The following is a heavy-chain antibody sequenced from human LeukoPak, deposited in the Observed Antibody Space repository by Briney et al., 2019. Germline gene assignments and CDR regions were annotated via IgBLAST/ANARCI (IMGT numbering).Heavy chain of an antibody. CDR3: VGGSGSRRWVDY. Sequence: GGSLSLSCAASGCTFSSYGMSWGRQAPGKGQEWVSTISGSGGSTYYADSVKGRFTISRDNSKNTLYLQMNSLRAEDTAVYYCVGGSGSRRWVDYWGQGTLVTVSS. J-gene: IGHJ4*02. D-gene: IGHD3-10*01. CDR2: ISGSGGST. V-gene: IGHV3-23*01. CDR1: GCTFSSYG.